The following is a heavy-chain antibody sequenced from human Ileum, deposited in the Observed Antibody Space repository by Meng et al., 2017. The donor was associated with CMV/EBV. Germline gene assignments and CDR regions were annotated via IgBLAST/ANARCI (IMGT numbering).Heavy chain of an antibody. J-gene: IGHJ4*02. V-gene: IGHV4-4*02. CDR2: IYHSGST. Sequence: SISSSNWWSWVRQPPGKGLEWIGEIYHSGSTNYNPSLKSRVTISVDKSKNQFSLKLSSVTAADTAVYYCARGIESEWLSSGGLVDYWGQGTLVTVSS. D-gene: IGHD3-3*01. CDR1: SISSSNW. CDR3: ARGIESEWLSSGGLVDY.